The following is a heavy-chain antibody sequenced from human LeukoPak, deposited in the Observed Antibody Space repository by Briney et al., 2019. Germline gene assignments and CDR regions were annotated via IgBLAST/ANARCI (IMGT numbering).Heavy chain of an antibody. CDR3: ARDSSTSDIPWGNWFDP. J-gene: IGHJ5*02. D-gene: IGHD2-2*01. CDR1: GGSISSYY. Sequence: PAKTLSLTCTVSGGSISSYYWSWIRQPPGKGLEWIGYIYYSGSTNYNPSLKSRVTISVDTSKNHFSLKLSSVTAADTAVYYCARDSSTSDIPWGNWFDPWGQGTLVTVSS. CDR2: IYYSGST. V-gene: IGHV4-59*01.